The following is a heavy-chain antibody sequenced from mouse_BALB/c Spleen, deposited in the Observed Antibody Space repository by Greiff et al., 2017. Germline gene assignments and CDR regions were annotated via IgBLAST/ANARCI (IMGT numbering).Heavy chain of an antibody. J-gene: IGHJ3*01. V-gene: IGHV5-17*02. CDR2: ISSGSSTI. CDR3: ARDPFYDH. Sequence: EVKLVESGGGLVQPGGSRKLSCAASGFTFSSFGMHWVRQAPEKGLEWVAYISSGSSTIYYADTVKGRFTISRDNPKNTLFLQMTSLRSEDTAMYYCARDPFYDHWGQGTLVTVSA. CDR1: GFTFSSFG. D-gene: IGHD2-3*01.